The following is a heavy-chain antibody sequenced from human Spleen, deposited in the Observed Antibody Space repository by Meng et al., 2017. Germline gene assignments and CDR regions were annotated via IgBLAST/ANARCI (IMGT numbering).Heavy chain of an antibody. V-gene: IGHV1-69*05. J-gene: IGHJ6*02. CDR1: GGIISNYA. D-gene: IGHD5-24*01. Sequence: SVKVSCKPSGGIISNYAISWVRQAPGQGLEWMGGFIPFFGTPNFAQKFQVRVTMTRNTSISTAYMELSSLRSEDTAVYYCARKGGLRWLQFNYYYYGMDVWGQGTTVTVSS. CDR3: ARKGGLRWLQFNYYYYGMDV. CDR2: FIPFFGTP.